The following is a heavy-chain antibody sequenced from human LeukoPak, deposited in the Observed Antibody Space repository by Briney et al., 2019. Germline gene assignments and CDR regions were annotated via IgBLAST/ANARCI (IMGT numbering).Heavy chain of an antibody. CDR2: IYHSGST. J-gene: IGHJ5*02. V-gene: IGHV4-4*02. CDR1: GGSISGSNW. Sequence: PSETLSLTCAVSGGSISGSNWWSWVRQPPGKGLEWIGEIYHSGSTNYNPSLKSRVTISVDKSKNQFSLRLSSVTAADTAVYYCASTSIAAAGKNWFDPWGQGTLVTVSS. CDR3: ASTSIAAAGKNWFDP. D-gene: IGHD6-13*01.